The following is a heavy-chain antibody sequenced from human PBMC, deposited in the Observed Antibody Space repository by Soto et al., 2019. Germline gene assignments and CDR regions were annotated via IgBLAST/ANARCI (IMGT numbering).Heavy chain of an antibody. Sequence: GGSLRLSCAAAGFTFSSYTMNWVRQAPGKGLEWVSSISSSSSSTYYADSVKGRFTISRDNSKNTLYLQMNSLRAEDTAVYYCAKDAEGGAVAGLSGGYWGQGTLVTVSS. V-gene: IGHV3-23*01. D-gene: IGHD6-19*01. J-gene: IGHJ4*02. CDR1: GFTFSSYT. CDR3: AKDAEGGAVAGLSGGY. CDR2: ISSSSSST.